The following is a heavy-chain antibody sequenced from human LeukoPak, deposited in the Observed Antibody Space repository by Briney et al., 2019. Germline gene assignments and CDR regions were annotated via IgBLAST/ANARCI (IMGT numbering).Heavy chain of an antibody. J-gene: IGHJ4*02. Sequence: SETLSLTCTVSGGSISSNYWSWIRQPPGKGLEWIGSFYSSGSAYYNPSLKSRVTISVDTSNNQFSLKLSSVTAADTAVYYCARRLRSGNYGGEGYWGQGTLVTVSS. D-gene: IGHD1-26*01. CDR2: FYSSGSA. CDR1: GGSISSNY. V-gene: IGHV4-39*01. CDR3: ARRLRSGNYGGEGY.